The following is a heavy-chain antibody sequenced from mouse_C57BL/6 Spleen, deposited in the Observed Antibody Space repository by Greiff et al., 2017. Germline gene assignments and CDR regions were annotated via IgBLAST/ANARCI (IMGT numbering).Heavy chain of an antibody. V-gene: IGHV1-26*01. CDR3: ARWRWYDYDEAAMDY. Sequence: EVQLQQSGPELVKPGASVKISCKASGYTFTDYYMNWVKQSHGKSLEWIGDINPNNGGTSYNQKFKGKATLTVDKSSSTAYMELRSLTSEDSAVYYCARWRWYDYDEAAMDYWGQGTSVTVSS. D-gene: IGHD2-4*01. CDR2: INPNNGGT. J-gene: IGHJ4*01. CDR1: GYTFTDYY.